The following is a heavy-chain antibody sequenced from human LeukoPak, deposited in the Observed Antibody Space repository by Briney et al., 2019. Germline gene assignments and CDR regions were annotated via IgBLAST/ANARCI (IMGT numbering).Heavy chain of an antibody. Sequence: GGSLRLSCAASGFTFSSYAMSWVRQAPGKGLEWVSAISGSGGSTYYADSVKGRFTISRDNSKNTLYLQMNSLRAEDTAVYYCAREVRGGLLWFGELFGPMDVWGKGTTVTISS. CDR3: AREVRGGLLWFGELFGPMDV. J-gene: IGHJ6*03. CDR1: GFTFSSYA. CDR2: ISGSGGST. V-gene: IGHV3-23*01. D-gene: IGHD3-10*01.